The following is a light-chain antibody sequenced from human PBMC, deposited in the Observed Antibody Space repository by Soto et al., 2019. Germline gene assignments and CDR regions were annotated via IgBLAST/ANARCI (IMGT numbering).Light chain of an antibody. CDR2: DVS. V-gene: IGKV3-11*01. CDR1: QSVSSY. Sequence: ETVLTQFPATLSLSPGERATLSCRASQSVSSYLGWYQQKPGQAPRLLIYDVSNRATGIPDRFSGSGSGTDFTLTISSLEPEDVAVYYCQHRANGPLTFGGGTKVEIK. CDR3: QHRANGPLT. J-gene: IGKJ4*01.